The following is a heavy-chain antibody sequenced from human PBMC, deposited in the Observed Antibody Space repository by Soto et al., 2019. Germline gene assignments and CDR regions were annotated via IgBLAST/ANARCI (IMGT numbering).Heavy chain of an antibody. Sequence: SETLSLTCAVCGGSFSGYYWSWIRQPPGQGLEWVGEINHXGSTNYHPSLKSRVTISVDTSKNQFSLKLSSVTAADTAVYYCARGPRYDYVWGSYRYPYYFDYWGQGTLVTVSS. V-gene: IGHV4-34*01. CDR2: INHXGST. CDR1: GGSFSGYY. CDR3: ARGPRYDYVWGSYRYPYYFDY. J-gene: IGHJ4*02. D-gene: IGHD3-16*02.